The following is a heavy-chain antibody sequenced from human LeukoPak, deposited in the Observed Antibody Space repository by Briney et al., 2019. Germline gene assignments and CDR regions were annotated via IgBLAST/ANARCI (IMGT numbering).Heavy chain of an antibody. CDR3: ARGLGPHRVASRRWVDY. CDR2: IYYSGST. D-gene: IGHD5-12*01. CDR1: GGSISSGGYY. V-gene: IGHV4-31*03. J-gene: IGHJ4*02. Sequence: SETLSLTCTVSGGSISSGGYYWSWIRQHPGKGLEWIGYIYYSGSTYYNPSLKSRVTISVDTSKNQFSLKLSSVTAADTAVYYCARGLGPHRVASRRWVDYWGQGTLVTVSS.